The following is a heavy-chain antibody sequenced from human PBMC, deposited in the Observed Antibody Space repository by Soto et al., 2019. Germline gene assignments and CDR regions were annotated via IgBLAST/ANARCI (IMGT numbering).Heavy chain of an antibody. J-gene: IGHJ4*02. CDR1: GGSISSSSYY. D-gene: IGHD6-19*01. Sequence: PSETLSLTCTVSGGSISSSSYYWGWIRQPPGKGLEWIGSIYYSGRTYYNPSLKSRVTISVDTSKNQFSLKLSSVTAADTAVYYCAREDRAGGLVLDYWGQGTLVTVSS. CDR3: AREDRAGGLVLDY. V-gene: IGHV4-39*02. CDR2: IYYSGRT.